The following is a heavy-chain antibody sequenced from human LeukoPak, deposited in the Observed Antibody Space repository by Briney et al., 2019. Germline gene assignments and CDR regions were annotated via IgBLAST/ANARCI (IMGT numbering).Heavy chain of an antibody. CDR3: ARGPPYYDDSSGYYYFDY. CDR1: GGTFSSYA. D-gene: IGHD3-22*01. J-gene: IGHJ4*02. Sequence: SVKVSCKASGGTFSSYAISWVRQAPGQGLEWMGGIIPIFGTANYAQKFQGRVTITTDESTSTAYMELSSLRSEDTAVYYCARGPPYYDDSSGYYYFDYWGQGTLVTVSS. V-gene: IGHV1-69*05. CDR2: IIPIFGTA.